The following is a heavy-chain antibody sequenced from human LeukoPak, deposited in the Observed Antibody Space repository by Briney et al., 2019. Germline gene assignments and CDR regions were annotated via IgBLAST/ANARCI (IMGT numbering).Heavy chain of an antibody. D-gene: IGHD1-26*01. CDR1: GYTFTSYA. V-gene: IGHV1-3*01. J-gene: IGHJ4*02. CDR3: ARGGVGATTNPPPFDY. Sequence: ASVKVSCKASGYTFTSYAMHWVRQAPGQRLEWMGWINAGNGNTKCSQKFQGRVTITRDTSASTAYMELSSLRSEDTAVYYCARGGVGATTNPPPFDYWGQGTLVTVSS. CDR2: INAGNGNT.